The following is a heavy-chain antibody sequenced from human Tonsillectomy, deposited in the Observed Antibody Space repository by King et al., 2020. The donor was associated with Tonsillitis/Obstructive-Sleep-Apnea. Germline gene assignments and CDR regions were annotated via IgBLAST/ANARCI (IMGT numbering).Heavy chain of an antibody. D-gene: IGHD3-9*01. CDR1: GFSLSTSEVG. CDR3: AHRALDILTSSWAAFDI. Sequence: ITLKESGPTLVKPTQTLTLTCTFSGFSLSTSEVGVGWIRQPPGKALEWLANIYWDDDKNYSPSLKSRVTITKDTTKNQVVLTMTNMDPVDTATYYCAHRALDILTSSWAAFDIWGRGTRVTVPS. J-gene: IGHJ3*02. CDR2: IYWDDDK. V-gene: IGHV2-5*02.